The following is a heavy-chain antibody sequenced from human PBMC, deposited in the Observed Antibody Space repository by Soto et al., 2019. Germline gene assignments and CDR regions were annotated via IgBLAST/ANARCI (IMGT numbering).Heavy chain of an antibody. CDR2: ISGSGGGT. CDR1: GFTFSSYA. D-gene: IGHD2-2*02. CDR3: AKVGCSSTSCYIPAFDI. Sequence: PGGSLRLSCAASGFTFSSYAMSWVRQAPGKGLEWVSAISGSGGGTYYADSVKGRFTISRDNSKNTLYLQMNSLRAEDTAVYYCAKVGCSSTSCYIPAFDIWGQGTMVTVSS. V-gene: IGHV3-23*01. J-gene: IGHJ3*02.